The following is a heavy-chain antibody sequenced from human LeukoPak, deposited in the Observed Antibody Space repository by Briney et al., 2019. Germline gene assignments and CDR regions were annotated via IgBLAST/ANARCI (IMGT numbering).Heavy chain of an antibody. D-gene: IGHD2-8*01. V-gene: IGHV3-21*01. Sequence: GRSKIYCRAASGFTFSNYSTNWVRQAPGKGLEWVSSISSSCYYIYYAASVEHLITISRDNAKNSLHLQMNSLRAEDTAVYYCARADLRGGYASVYWGQGTLVTVSS. CDR1: GFTFSNYS. CDR2: ISSSCYYI. CDR3: ARADLRGGYASVY. J-gene: IGHJ4*02.